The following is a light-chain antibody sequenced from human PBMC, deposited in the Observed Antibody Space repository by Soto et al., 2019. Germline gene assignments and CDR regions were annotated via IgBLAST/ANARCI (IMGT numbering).Light chain of an antibody. Sequence: QSALTQPASVSGSPGQSITISCTGTSSDVDGYNYVSWYQHHAGKAPRLMIYASSNRPSGVSHRFSGSRSGNTASLTISGLQAEDEADYYCSSYTSGTTLYVFGTGTKLTVL. V-gene: IGLV2-14*01. CDR1: SSDVDGYNY. J-gene: IGLJ1*01. CDR3: SSYTSGTTLYV. CDR2: ASS.